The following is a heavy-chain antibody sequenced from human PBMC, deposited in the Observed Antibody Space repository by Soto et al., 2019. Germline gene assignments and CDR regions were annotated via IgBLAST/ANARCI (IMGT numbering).Heavy chain of an antibody. D-gene: IGHD1-26*01. J-gene: IGHJ4*02. V-gene: IGHV4-30-4*01. CDR1: GGSISSGDYY. Sequence: SETLSLTCTVSGGSISSGDYYWSWIRQPPGKGLEWIGYIYYSGSTYYNPSLKSRVTISVDTSKKQFSLKLSSVTAADTAVYYCARDLSFTGSSSVFDYWGQGTLVTVSS. CDR2: IYYSGST. CDR3: ARDLSFTGSSSVFDY.